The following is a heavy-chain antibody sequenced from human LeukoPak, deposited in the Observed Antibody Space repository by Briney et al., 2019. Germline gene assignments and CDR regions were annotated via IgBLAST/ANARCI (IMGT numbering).Heavy chain of an antibody. CDR2: INHSGST. V-gene: IGHV4-34*01. Sequence: PSETLSLTCAVYGGSFSGYYWSWIRQPPGKGLEWIGEINHSGSTNYNPSLKSRVTISVDTSKHQFSLKLSSVTAADTAVYYCARAQSILSSNWFDPWGQGTLVTVSS. CDR3: ARAQSILSSNWFDP. J-gene: IGHJ5*02. D-gene: IGHD2-15*01. CDR1: GGSFSGYY.